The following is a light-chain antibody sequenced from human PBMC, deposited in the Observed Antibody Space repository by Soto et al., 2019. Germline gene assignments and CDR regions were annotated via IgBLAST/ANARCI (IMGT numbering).Light chain of an antibody. CDR2: GAS. CDR3: QQYGTSPRWT. Sequence: EIVLTQSPGTLSFSPGERATLSCRASQNIGTYLAWYQQKSGQAPRLLIFGASTRANGVPDTFSGSGSGTDFTLTISRLDPEDFAVYYCQQYGTSPRWTFGQGTKVDIK. V-gene: IGKV3-20*01. J-gene: IGKJ1*01. CDR1: QNIGTY.